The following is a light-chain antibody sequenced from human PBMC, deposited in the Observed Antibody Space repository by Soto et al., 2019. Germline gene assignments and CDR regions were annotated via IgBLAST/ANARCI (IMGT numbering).Light chain of an antibody. CDR1: QSIGGA. Sequence: DIQMTQSHSTLSACVGYRVTITCRASQSIGGALTWYQQRPGKAPKLLIYDASTLESGVPSRFSGSGSGTEFTLTISNLQPDDFSTYYCQQSESYSLTFGGGTKVDIK. J-gene: IGKJ4*01. V-gene: IGKV1-5*01. CDR3: QQSESYSLT. CDR2: DAS.